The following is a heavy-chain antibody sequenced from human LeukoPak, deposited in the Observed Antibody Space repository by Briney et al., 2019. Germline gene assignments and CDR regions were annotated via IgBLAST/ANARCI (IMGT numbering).Heavy chain of an antibody. CDR1: GFTLSDYA. V-gene: IGHV3-23*01. CDR3: AKAPATGEGYYFYYMDV. D-gene: IGHD7-27*01. J-gene: IGHJ6*03. CDR2: VNGRGATT. Sequence: QPGGSLRLSCAASGFASGFTLSDYAVSWVRQAPGKGPEWVASVNGRGATTYYADSVRGRFTISRDNSKNTLYLQMISLGADDTAIYFCAKAPATGEGYYFYYMDVWGKGTTVTVSS.